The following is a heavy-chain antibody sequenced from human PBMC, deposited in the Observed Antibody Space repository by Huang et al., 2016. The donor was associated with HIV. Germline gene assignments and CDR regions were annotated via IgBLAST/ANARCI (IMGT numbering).Heavy chain of an antibody. Sequence: VQLIESGGGVVQPGKSLRLSCATSGFILSNYGMHWVRQAPGKVLKWVEFRRKDGMKKNYADSVRGRFTVGRDNGNNTLFLQMRSLGVDDTAVYYCARGDYYDSSGYHPGYFDYWGQGILVTVSS. CDR2: RRKDGMKK. V-gene: IGHV3-33*04. D-gene: IGHD3-22*01. J-gene: IGHJ4*02. CDR3: ARGDYYDSSGYHPGYFDY. CDR1: GFILSNYG.